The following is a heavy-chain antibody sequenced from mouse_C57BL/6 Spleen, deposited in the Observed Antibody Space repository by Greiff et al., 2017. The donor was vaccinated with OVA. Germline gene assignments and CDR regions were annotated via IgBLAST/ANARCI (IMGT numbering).Heavy chain of an antibody. CDR1: GYAFSSSW. J-gene: IGHJ2*01. Sequence: QVQLQQSGPELVKPGASVKISCKASGYAFSSSWMTWVKQRPGKGLEWIGRIYPGDGDTNYNGKFKGKATLTADKSSSTAYMQLSSLTSEDSAVYFCAREATGRGYYFDYWGQGTTLTVSS. D-gene: IGHD3-2*02. CDR2: IYPGDGDT. CDR3: AREATGRGYYFDY. V-gene: IGHV1-82*01.